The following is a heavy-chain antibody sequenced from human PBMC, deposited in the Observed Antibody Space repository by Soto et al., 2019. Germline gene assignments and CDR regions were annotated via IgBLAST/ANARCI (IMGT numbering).Heavy chain of an antibody. D-gene: IGHD4-17*01. CDR1: GFTFSSYS. Sequence: GSLRLSCAASGFTFSSYSMNWVRQAPGKGLEWVSSISSSGSYIYYADSVKGRFTISRDNAKNSLYLQMNSLRAEDTAVYYCASGATVTLDYWGQGTLVTVSS. V-gene: IGHV3-21*01. CDR3: ASGATVTLDY. CDR2: ISSSGSYI. J-gene: IGHJ4*02.